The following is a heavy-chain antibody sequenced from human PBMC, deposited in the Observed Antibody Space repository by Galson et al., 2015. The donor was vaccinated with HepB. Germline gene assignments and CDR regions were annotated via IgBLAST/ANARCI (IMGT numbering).Heavy chain of an antibody. CDR3: ARDRTYDSGGYFDS. V-gene: IGHV3-53*01. CDR1: GFTVSSTY. D-gene: IGHD3-22*01. Sequence: SLRLSCAASGFTVSSTYMNWVRQAPGKGLEWVSVIYSGGSTYYADSVKGRFTISRDNSKNTLYLQMNSLRAEDTAVYYCARDRTYDSGGYFDSWGQGTLVTVSS. CDR2: IYSGGST. J-gene: IGHJ4*02.